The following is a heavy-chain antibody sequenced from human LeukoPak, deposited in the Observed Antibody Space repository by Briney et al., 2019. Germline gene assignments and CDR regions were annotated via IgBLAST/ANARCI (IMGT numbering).Heavy chain of an antibody. CDR2: IIPIFGTA. D-gene: IGHD4-11*01. Sequence: ASVKVSCKASGGTFSSYAISWVRQAPGQGLEWMGGIIPIFGTASYAQKFQGRVTITADESTSTAYMELSSLRSEDTAVYYCARVTVTTTYYYYYMDVWGKGTTVTVSS. CDR3: ARVTVTTTYYYYYMDV. V-gene: IGHV1-69*13. J-gene: IGHJ6*03. CDR1: GGTFSSYA.